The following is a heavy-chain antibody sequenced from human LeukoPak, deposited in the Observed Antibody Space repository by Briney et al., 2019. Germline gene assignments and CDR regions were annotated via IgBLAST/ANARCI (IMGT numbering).Heavy chain of an antibody. CDR2: IYFGGST. Sequence: SETLSLTCTGSSFSIIDSNYFWGWIRQPPGKGLQWIGSIYFGGSTYYNAPLKSLVTLSLDTSNNLLSRTLASCTPAHSSIYFAGNTYYNTPMKSRVTLSVHTSTNLFSLSLASVTAADTAIYYCARLRRVRGGRMAFDYWGQGTLVTVSS. CDR3: GNTYYNTPMKSRVTLSVHTSTNLFSLSLASVTAADTAIYYCARLRRVRGGRMAFDY. CDR1: SFSIIDSNYF. D-gene: IGHD3-22*01. J-gene: IGHJ4*02. V-gene: IGHV4-39*01.